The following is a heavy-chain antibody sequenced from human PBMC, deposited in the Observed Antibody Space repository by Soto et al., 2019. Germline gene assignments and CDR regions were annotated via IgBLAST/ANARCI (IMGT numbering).Heavy chain of an antibody. D-gene: IGHD2-21*02. CDR3: AREPYCGGDCYSGAFDI. V-gene: IGHV3-33*01. CDR1: GFTFSSYG. Sequence: GGSLRLSCAASGFTFSSYGMHWVRQAPGKGLEWVAVIWYDGSNKYYADSVKGRFTIPRDNSKNTLYLQMNSLRAEDTAVYYCAREPYCGGDCYSGAFDIWGQGTMVTVSS. J-gene: IGHJ3*02. CDR2: IWYDGSNK.